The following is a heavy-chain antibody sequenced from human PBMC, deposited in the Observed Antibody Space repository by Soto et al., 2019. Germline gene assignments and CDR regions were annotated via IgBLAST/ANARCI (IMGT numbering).Heavy chain of an antibody. J-gene: IGHJ5*02. CDR2: ISSSSSYI. CDR3: ARGQLDRRFDP. CDR1: GFTFSSYS. Sequence: GGSLRLSCAASGFTFSSYSMNWVRQAPGKGLEWVSSISSSSSYIYYADSVKGRFTISRDNAKNSLYLQMNSLRAEDTAVYYCARGQLDRRFDPWGQGTLVTVPQ. D-gene: IGHD1-1*01. V-gene: IGHV3-21*01.